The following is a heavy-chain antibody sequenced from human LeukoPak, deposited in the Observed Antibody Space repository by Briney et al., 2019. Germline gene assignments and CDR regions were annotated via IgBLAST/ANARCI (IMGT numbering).Heavy chain of an antibody. CDR3: ARDSGNYLDAFDI. CDR2: ISSSSSYI. J-gene: IGHJ3*02. CDR1: GFTFSRHS. V-gene: IGHV3-21*01. D-gene: IGHD1-7*01. Sequence: GGSLRLSCAASGFTFSRHSINWVRQAPGKGLEWVSSISSSSSYIYYADSVKGRFTISRDNAKNSLYLQMNSLRAEDTAVYYCARDSGNYLDAFDIWGQGTMVTVSS.